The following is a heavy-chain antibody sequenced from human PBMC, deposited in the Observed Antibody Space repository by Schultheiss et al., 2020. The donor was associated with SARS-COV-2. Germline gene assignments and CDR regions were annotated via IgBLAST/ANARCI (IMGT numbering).Heavy chain of an antibody. CDR2: INHSGST. V-gene: IGHV4-34*01. J-gene: IGHJ6*02. CDR1: GGSFSGYY. CDR3: ARIVVVIARIYYYYYGMDV. D-gene: IGHD2-21*01. Sequence: SETLSLTCAVYGGSFSGYYWSWIRQPPGKGLEWIGEINHSGSTNYNPSLKSRVTISVDTSKNQFSLKLSSVTAADTAVYYCARIVVVIARIYYYYYGMDVWGQGTTVTVSS.